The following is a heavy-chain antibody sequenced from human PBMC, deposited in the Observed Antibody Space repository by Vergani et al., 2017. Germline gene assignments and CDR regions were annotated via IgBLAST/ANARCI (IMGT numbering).Heavy chain of an antibody. D-gene: IGHD4-17*01. V-gene: IGHV1-69*12. CDR3: ARDLEWYGDYVDVY. J-gene: IGHJ4*02. CDR1: GGTFSSYA. CDR2: IIPIFGTA. Sequence: QVQLVQSGAEVKKPGSSVKVSCKASGGTFSSYAISWVRQAPGQGLEWMGGIIPIFGTANYAQKFQGRVTITADESTRTAYMELSSLRSEDTAVYYCARDLEWYGDYVDVYWGQGTLVTVSS.